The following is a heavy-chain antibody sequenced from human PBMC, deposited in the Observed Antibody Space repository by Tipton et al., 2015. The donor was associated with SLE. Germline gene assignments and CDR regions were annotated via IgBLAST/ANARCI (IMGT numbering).Heavy chain of an antibody. J-gene: IGHJ4*02. V-gene: IGHV3-74*01. CDR2: INADGTGT. D-gene: IGHD1-1*01. Sequence: AVSGVTFSNYWMHWVRQAPGKGLVWVARINADGTGTAYVASVKGRFTISRDNAKNTLYLQMDTLRADDTAVYYCAKDLSWNAADYWGQGTLVTVSS. CDR3: AKDLSWNAADY. CDR1: GVTFSNYW.